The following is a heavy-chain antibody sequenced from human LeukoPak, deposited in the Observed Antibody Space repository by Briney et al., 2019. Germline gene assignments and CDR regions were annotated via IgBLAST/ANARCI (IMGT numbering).Heavy chain of an antibody. D-gene: IGHD2-15*01. Sequence: GASVKVSCKASGYTFRNYAITWVRQAPGQGLERMGWITAYNGNTNYAQKFKGRVTMTTDTSTTTAYMELMNLESDDTAVYYCARDCSGGTCSSFWLDPWGQGTLVTVSS. J-gene: IGHJ5*02. CDR2: ITAYNGNT. V-gene: IGHV1-18*01. CDR1: GYTFRNYA. CDR3: ARDCSGGTCSSFWLDP.